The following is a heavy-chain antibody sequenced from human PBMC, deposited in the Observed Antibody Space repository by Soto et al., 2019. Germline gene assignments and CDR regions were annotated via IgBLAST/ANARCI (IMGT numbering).Heavy chain of an antibody. CDR2: IYYSGST. J-gene: IGHJ6*02. CDR3: ATDQSHDPGWRRAYYYGMDV. V-gene: IGHV4-31*03. Sequence: PSETLSLTCTVSGGSISSGGYYWSWIRQHPGKGLEWIGYIYYSGSTYYNPSLKSRVTISVDTSKNQFSLKLSSVTAADTAVYYCATDQSHDPGWRRAYYYGMDVWGQGTTVTVSS. D-gene: IGHD2-15*01. CDR1: GGSISSGGYY.